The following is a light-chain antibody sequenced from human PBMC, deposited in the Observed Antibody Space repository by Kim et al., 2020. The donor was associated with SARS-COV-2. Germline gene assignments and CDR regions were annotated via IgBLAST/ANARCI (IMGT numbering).Light chain of an antibody. CDR2: AAS. V-gene: IGKV1-27*01. J-gene: IGKJ1*01. CDR1: WDICNY. CDR3: QKCDSAPWT. Sequence: VGDRVTLACRASWDICNYLAWFHLTPGKAPKLLVYAASALQPGGPARFSGSGSGTDFTLTVTSLQPEDVATYYCQKCDSAPWTFGQGTKVDIK.